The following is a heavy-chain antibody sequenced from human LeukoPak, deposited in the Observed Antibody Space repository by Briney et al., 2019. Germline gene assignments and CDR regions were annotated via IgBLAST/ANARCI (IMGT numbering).Heavy chain of an antibody. V-gene: IGHV3-30*18. CDR1: GFIFNNYE. CDR2: VSYAGNNK. J-gene: IGHJ6*02. CDR3: TNVDVRSFEIWSVHYSLQRATKSYNAMDV. D-gene: IGHD3-3*01. Sequence: GGSLRLSCVASGFIFNNYEMHWVRLAPGKGLEWVAVVSYAGNNKHYADSVKGRFTISRDNFRNTLYLQMSSLRPEDTAVYYCTNVDVRSFEIWSVHYSLQRATKSYNAMDVWGQGTMVTVSS.